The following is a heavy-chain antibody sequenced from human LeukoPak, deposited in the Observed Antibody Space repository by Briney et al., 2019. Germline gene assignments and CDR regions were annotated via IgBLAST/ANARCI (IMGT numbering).Heavy chain of an antibody. Sequence: GASVKVSCKASGYTFTGYYMHWVRQAPGQGLEWMGWINPNSGGTNYAQKFQGRVTMTRDTSISTAYMELSRLRSDDTAVYYCARGGGIAVAATPLDVWGKGTTVTVSS. V-gene: IGHV1-2*02. CDR3: ARGGGIAVAATPLDV. CDR2: INPNSGGT. CDR1: GYTFTGYY. D-gene: IGHD6-19*01. J-gene: IGHJ6*04.